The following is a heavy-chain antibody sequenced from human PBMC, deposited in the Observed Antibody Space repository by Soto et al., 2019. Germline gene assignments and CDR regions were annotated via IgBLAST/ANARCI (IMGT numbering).Heavy chain of an antibody. J-gene: IGHJ6*02. D-gene: IGHD2-15*01. CDR1: VFTFHNFC. V-gene: IGHV3-7*01. CDR2: IHPDGSEA. CDR3: ARERWFSPLHYYYLLDF. Sequence: GSLRLSCVVSVFTFHNFCVTWVRQAPGKGLEWVANIHPDGSEAYYVDSLKGRFTISRDNGKNSLYLQMNNLRVEDTAGYYCARERWFSPLHYYYLLDFWGQGTTVPVSS.